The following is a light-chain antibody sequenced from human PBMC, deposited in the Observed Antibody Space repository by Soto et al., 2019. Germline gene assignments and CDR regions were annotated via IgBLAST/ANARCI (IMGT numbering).Light chain of an antibody. V-gene: IGKV3-20*01. CDR3: QQYGSSPWT. Sequence: EIVLTQSPGTLSLSQGEGATLSCRASQSVSSSYFAWYQQKPGQAPRLLIYGASSRATGIPARFSGSGSGTDFTLTISRLEPEDFAVYYYQQYGSSPWTFGQGTKVETK. J-gene: IGKJ1*01. CDR1: QSVSSSY. CDR2: GAS.